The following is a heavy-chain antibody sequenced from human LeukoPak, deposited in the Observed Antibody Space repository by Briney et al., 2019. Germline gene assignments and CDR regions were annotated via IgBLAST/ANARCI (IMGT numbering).Heavy chain of an antibody. V-gene: IGHV1-18*01. D-gene: IGHD2-15*01. CDR2: INSYNGNT. CDR3: ARQGCSGGKCYRFDY. Sequence: ASVKVSCKASGYTFSSYGISWVRQTPGQGLEWMGWINSYNGNTNYAQKVQGRVTMTTDTSTSTAYMELRSLRSDDTAVYYCARQGCSGGKCYRFDYWGQGTLVTVSS. CDR1: GYTFSSYG. J-gene: IGHJ4*02.